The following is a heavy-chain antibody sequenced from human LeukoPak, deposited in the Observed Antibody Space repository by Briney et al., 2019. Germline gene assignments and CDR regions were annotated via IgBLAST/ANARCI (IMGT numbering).Heavy chain of an antibody. J-gene: IGHJ4*02. CDR1: GGSISSGGYY. CDR3: ARHRYGYFDY. V-gene: IGHV4-31*03. CDR2: IYYSGST. D-gene: IGHD3-10*01. Sequence: MTSETLSLTCTVSGGSISSGGYYWSWIRQHPGKGLEWIGYIYYSGSTYYNPSLKSRVTISVDTSKNQFSLKLSSVTAADTAVYYCARHRYGYFDYWGQGTLVTVSS.